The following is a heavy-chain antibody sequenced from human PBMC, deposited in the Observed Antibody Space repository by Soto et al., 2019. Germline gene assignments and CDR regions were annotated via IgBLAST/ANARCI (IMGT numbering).Heavy chain of an antibody. J-gene: IGHJ6*02. Sequence: GESLKISCKGSGYSLTSYWISWVRQMPGKGLEWMGRIDPSDSYTNYSPSFQGHVTTSADKSISTAYLQWSSLKASDTAMYYCARLYCSSTSCSMDVWGQGTTVTVSS. CDR2: IDPSDSYT. CDR1: GYSLTSYW. V-gene: IGHV5-10-1*01. D-gene: IGHD2-2*01. CDR3: ARLYCSSTSCSMDV.